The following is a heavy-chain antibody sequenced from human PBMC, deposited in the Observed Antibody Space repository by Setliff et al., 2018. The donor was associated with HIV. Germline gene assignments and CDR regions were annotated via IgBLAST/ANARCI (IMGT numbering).Heavy chain of an antibody. CDR1: YGPISGHY. D-gene: IGHD6-13*01. V-gene: IGHV4-59*11. Sequence: TLSLTCTVSYGPISGHYWTWIRQPPGKGLEWIGYIQHSGGTQYNPSLMSRLTRSVDSSKNQFSLSLSSVTAADTAVYYCARLPDINSWPFDYWARGTLVTVSS. J-gene: IGHJ4*02. CDR2: IQHSGGT. CDR3: ARLPDINSWPFDY.